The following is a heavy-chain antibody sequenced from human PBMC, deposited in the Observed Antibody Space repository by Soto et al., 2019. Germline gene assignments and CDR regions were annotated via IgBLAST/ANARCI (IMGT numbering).Heavy chain of an antibody. J-gene: IGHJ4*02. Sequence: GGSLILSCAASGFTFTRYSMNWVRQAPGKGLEWVSSISSTTNYIYYGDSMKGRFTISRDNAKNSLYLEMNSLRAEDTAVYYCARESEDLTSNFDYWGQGTLVTVSS. CDR3: ARESEDLTSNFDY. CDR1: GFTFTRYS. CDR2: ISSTTNYI. V-gene: IGHV3-21*06.